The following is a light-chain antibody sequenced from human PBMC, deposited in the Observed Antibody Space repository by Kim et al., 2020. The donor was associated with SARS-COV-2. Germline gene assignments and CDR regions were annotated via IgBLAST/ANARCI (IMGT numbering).Light chain of an antibody. CDR1: QSVASNH. V-gene: IGKV3-20*01. CDR2: GTS. J-gene: IGKJ2*01. CDR3: QRYDRAPYT. Sequence: EIVLTQSPGTLSLSPGERATLSCRASQSVASNHLAWFQQKPGQAPRLLVYGTSSRATGIPDRFSGSGSGTDFTLTISRLEPEDFAIYCCQRYDRAPYTFGQGTKLEI.